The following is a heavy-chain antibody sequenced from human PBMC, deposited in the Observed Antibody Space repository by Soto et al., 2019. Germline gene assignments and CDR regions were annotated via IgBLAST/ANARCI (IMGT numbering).Heavy chain of an antibody. Sequence: GRSLRLSCAASGFTFSSYEMTWVRQAPGKGLEWVSYISSSGSTIYYADSVKGRFTISRDNAKNSLYLQMNSLRAEDTAVYYCARAPLQIPWRNWFDPWGQGTLVTVSS. D-gene: IGHD3-3*01. J-gene: IGHJ5*02. CDR3: ARAPLQIPWRNWFDP. CDR1: GFTFSSYE. CDR2: ISSSGSTI. V-gene: IGHV3-48*03.